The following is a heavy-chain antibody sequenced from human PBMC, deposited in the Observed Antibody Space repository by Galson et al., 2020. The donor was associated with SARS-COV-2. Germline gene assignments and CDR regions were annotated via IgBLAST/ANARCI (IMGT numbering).Heavy chain of an antibody. CDR3: AKGRLYDILTGYYPFDY. Sequence: GGSLRLSCAASGCTFSSYAMSWVRQAPGKGLEWVSAISGSGGSTYYADSVKGRFTISRDNSKNTLYLQMNSLRAEDTAVYYCAKGRLYDILTGYYPFDYWGQGTLVTVSS. CDR1: GCTFSSYA. J-gene: IGHJ4*02. D-gene: IGHD3-9*01. CDR2: ISGSGGST. V-gene: IGHV3-23*01.